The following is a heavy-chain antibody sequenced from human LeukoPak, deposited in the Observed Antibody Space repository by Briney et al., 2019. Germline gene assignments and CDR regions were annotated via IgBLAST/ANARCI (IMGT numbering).Heavy chain of an antibody. CDR2: IHYSGNT. CDR3: ARVSYDILTGDDAFDI. V-gene: IGHV4-39*07. Sequence: SETLSLTCTVSGGSISSRSYYWGWIRQPPGKGLEWIGSIHYSGNTYYNPSLKSRVTISVDTSKNQFSLKLSSVTAADTAVYYCARVSYDILTGDDAFDIWGQGTMVTVSS. D-gene: IGHD3-9*01. J-gene: IGHJ3*02. CDR1: GGSISSRSYY.